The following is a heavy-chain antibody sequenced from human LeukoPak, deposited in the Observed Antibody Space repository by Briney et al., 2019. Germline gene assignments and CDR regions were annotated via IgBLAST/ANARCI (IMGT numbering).Heavy chain of an antibody. CDR2: ISYDGSNK. D-gene: IGHD3-10*01. V-gene: IGHV3-30*03. J-gene: IGHJ6*02. CDR3: AVWFGTYYYYGMDV. CDR1: GFTFSSYG. Sequence: GGSLRLSCAASGFTFSSYGIHWVRQAPGKGLEWVAVISYDGSNKYYADSVKGRFTISRDNSKNTLYLQMNSLRAEDTAVYYCAVWFGTYYYYGMDVWGQGTTVTVSS.